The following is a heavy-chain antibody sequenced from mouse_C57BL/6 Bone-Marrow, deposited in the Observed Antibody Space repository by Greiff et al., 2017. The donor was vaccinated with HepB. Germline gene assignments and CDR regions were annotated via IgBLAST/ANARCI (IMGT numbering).Heavy chain of an antibody. CDR2: IRNKANGYTT. Sequence: DVQLVESGGGLVQPGGSLSLSCAASGFTFTDYYMSWVRQPPGKALEWLGFIRNKANGYTTEYSASVKGRFTISRDKSQSILYLQMNALRAEDSATYYCARSGVWYFDYWGQGTTLTVSS. D-gene: IGHD4-1*01. J-gene: IGHJ2*01. CDR1: GFTFTDYY. V-gene: IGHV7-3*01. CDR3: ARSGVWYFDY.